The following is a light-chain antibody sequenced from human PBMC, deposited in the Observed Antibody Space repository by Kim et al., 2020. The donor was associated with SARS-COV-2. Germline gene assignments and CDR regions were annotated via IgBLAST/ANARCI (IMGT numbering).Light chain of an antibody. CDR3: SAWDSSLSNWV. CDR2: RNN. CDR1: SNNVCNQG. Sequence: QTATLTCTGNSNNVCNQGAAWLQQHQGHPPKLLSYRNNNRPSGISERLSASRSGNTASLTITGLQPEDEADYYCSAWDSSLSNWVFGGGTKLTVL. V-gene: IGLV10-54*01. J-gene: IGLJ3*02.